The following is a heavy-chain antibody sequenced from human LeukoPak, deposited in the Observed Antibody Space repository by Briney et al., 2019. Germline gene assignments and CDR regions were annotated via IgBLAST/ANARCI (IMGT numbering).Heavy chain of an antibody. CDR3: ARVRERITIFGVVEN. D-gene: IGHD3-3*01. J-gene: IGHJ4*02. CDR2: INPNSGGT. Sequence: ASVKVSCKASGYTFTGYYMHWVRQAPGQGLEWMGWINPNSGGTNYAQKFQGRVTMTRDTSISTAYMELSRLRSDDTAAYYCARVRERITIFGVVENWGQGTLVTVSS. V-gene: IGHV1-2*02. CDR1: GYTFTGYY.